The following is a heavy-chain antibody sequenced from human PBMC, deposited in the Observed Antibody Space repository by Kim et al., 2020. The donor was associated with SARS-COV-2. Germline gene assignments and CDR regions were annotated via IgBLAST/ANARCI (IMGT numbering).Heavy chain of an antibody. D-gene: IGHD3-10*01. Sequence: SVKVSCKASGGTFSSYAISWVRQAPGQGLEWMGGIIPIFGTANYAQKFQGRVTITADESTSTAYMELSSLRSEDTAVYYCARPSRGGRDYYYYGMDVWGQGTTVTVSS. CDR1: GGTFSSYA. V-gene: IGHV1-69*13. CDR3: ARPSRGGRDYYYYGMDV. CDR2: IIPIFGTA. J-gene: IGHJ6*02.